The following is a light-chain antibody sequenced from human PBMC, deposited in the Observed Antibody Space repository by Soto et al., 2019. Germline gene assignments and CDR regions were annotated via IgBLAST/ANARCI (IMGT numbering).Light chain of an antibody. V-gene: IGKV3-11*01. J-gene: IGKJ5*01. Sequence: EILSTQSPAILSLSPAEITTLSCRSSQSVGSYLAWYQQKPGQAPRLLIYDTSNRATGIPARFSGSGSGTDFTLTISSLEPEDFAVYYCQQRSNWPPITFGQGTRLEIK. CDR2: DTS. CDR3: QQRSNWPPIT. CDR1: QSVGSY.